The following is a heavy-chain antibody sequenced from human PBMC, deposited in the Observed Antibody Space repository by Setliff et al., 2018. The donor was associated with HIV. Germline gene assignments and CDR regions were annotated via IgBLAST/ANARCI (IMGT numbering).Heavy chain of an antibody. CDR3: ARTRGRALLSYYFDS. V-gene: IGHV4-34*11. Sequence: SETLSLTCAVYGGFFSGYYWSWVRQPPGRGLEWIGYVSYSGSTSYNPSLNSRVTMSVDASRDQFSLKLSSVTAADTAVYYCARTRGRALLSYYFDSWGQGRLVTVSS. CDR1: GGFFSGYY. CDR2: VSYSGST. J-gene: IGHJ4*02.